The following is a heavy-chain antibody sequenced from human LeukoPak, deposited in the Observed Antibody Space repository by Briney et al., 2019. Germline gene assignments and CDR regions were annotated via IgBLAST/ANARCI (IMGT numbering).Heavy chain of an antibody. Sequence: GGSLRLSCAASGFTFSSYSMNWVRQAPGKGLEWISFISSTTKSIIYYADSVKGRFTISRDNAKNLLYLQMNSLRVEDTAVYYCARGYSSDAFDIWGQGTLVTVSS. CDR1: GFTFSSYS. J-gene: IGHJ3*02. CDR3: ARGYSSDAFDI. CDR2: ISSTTKSII. D-gene: IGHD1-26*01. V-gene: IGHV3-48*04.